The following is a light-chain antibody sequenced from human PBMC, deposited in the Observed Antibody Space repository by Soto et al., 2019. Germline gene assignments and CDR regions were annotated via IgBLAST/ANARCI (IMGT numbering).Light chain of an antibody. J-gene: IGLJ2*01. V-gene: IGLV2-14*01. CDR2: EVS. CDR3: CSYTGSLTLL. CDR1: SSDVGGYDY. Sequence: QSVLTQPASVSGSPGQSITISCTGSSSDVGGYDYVSWYQQHPGKAPKLMIYEVSNRPSGVSNRFSGSKSGNTASLTISGLQAEDEADYYCCSYTGSLTLLFGGGTKLNVL.